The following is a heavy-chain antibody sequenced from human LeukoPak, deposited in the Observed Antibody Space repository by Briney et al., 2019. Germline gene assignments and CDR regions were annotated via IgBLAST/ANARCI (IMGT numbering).Heavy chain of an antibody. CDR1: GYAFTDYS. CDR3: AREESIAARRGGFDY. Sequence: ASVKVSCKASGYAFTDYSIHWVRQAPGQGLEWMGWIIPNSGGTNYAQKFQGRVTMTRDTSINTAYLELSTLRSDDTAVYYCAREESIAARRGGFDYWGQGTLVTVSS. J-gene: IGHJ4*02. V-gene: IGHV1-2*02. D-gene: IGHD6-6*01. CDR2: IIPNSGGT.